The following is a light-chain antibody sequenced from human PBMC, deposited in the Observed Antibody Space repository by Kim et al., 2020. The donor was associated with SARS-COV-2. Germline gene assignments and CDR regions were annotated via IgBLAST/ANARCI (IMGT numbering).Light chain of an antibody. J-gene: IGLJ2*01. V-gene: IGLV3-19*01. CDR2: GKN. CDR1: SLRSYY. CDR3: NSRDSSGNQV. Sequence: VALGQTVRITCQVDSLRSYYASWYQQKPGQAPVLVIYGKNNRPSGIPDRFSGSSSGNTASLTITGAQAEDEADYYCNSRDSSGNQVFGGGTKLTVL.